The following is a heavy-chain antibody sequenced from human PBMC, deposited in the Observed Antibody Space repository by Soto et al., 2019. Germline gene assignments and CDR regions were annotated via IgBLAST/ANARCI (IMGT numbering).Heavy chain of an antibody. V-gene: IGHV3-48*02. CDR1: GFTFSSYS. Sequence: GGSLRLSCAASGFTFSSYSMNWVRQAPGKGLEWVSYISSSSSTIYYADSVKGRFTISRDNAKNSLYLQMNSLRDEDTAVYYWAREFAGYYFQAADYGGQGTLVTVPS. D-gene: IGHD3-9*01. J-gene: IGHJ4*02. CDR3: AREFAGYYFQAADY. CDR2: ISSSSSTI.